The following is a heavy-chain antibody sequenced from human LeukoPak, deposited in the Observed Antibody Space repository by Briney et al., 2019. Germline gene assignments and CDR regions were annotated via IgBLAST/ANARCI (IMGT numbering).Heavy chain of an antibody. J-gene: IGHJ4*02. V-gene: IGHV3-30-3*01. CDR2: ISYNGSNK. Sequence: SGGSLRLSCAASGFTFGSYTMHWVRQAPGKGLQWVAVISYNGSNKYYADSVRGRFTISRDSSKNTLYLQMNSLRAEDTAVYYCARGSDYWGQGTLVTVSS. CDR3: ARGSDY. CDR1: GFTFGSYT.